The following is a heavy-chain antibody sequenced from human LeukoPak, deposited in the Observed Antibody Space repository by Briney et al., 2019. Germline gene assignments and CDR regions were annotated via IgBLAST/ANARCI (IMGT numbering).Heavy chain of an antibody. J-gene: IGHJ4*02. CDR3: ARGPEYNWNDAFDY. CDR2: ISYDGSNK. D-gene: IGHD1-20*01. CDR1: GFTFSSYA. V-gene: IGHV3-30-3*01. Sequence: PGGSLRLSCAASGFTFSSYAMHWIRQDPGKGLEWVAVISYDGSNKYYADSVKGRFTISRDNSKNTLYLQMNSLRAEDTAVYYCARGPEYNWNDAFDYWGQGTLVTVSS.